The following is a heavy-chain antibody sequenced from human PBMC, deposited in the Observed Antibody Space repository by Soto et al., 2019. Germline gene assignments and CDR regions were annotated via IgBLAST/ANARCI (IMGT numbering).Heavy chain of an antibody. D-gene: IGHD5-12*01. J-gene: IGHJ4*02. CDR2: IRSKAYGGTT. V-gene: IGHV3-49*03. CDR3: TRLGEVDIVATTYFDY. CDR1: GFTFGDYA. Sequence: GGSLRLSCTASGFTFGDYAMSWFRQAPGKGLEWVGFIRSKAYGGTTEYAASVKGRFTISRDDSKSIAYLQMNSLKTEDTAVYYCTRLGEVDIVATTYFDYWGQGTLVTVSS.